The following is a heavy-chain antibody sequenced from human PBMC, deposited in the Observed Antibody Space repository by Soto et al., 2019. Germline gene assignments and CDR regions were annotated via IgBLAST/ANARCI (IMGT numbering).Heavy chain of an antibody. Sequence: HCYGAAGVNFVDYAVRWVRKEQGKGLEWVTGISWNSGTIGYADSVKGRFTISRDNAKNSLYLQMNSLRAEDTALYYCARDVWSRASGPPDFWGQGTLVTVFS. D-gene: IGHD3-10*01. CDR3: ARDVWSRASGPPDF. J-gene: IGHJ4*02. V-gene: IGHV3-9*01. CDR2: ISWNSGTI. CDR1: GVNFVDYA.